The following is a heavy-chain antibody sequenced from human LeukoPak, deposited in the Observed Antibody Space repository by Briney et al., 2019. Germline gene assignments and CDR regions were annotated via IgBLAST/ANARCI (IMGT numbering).Heavy chain of an antibody. CDR1: GFTFSSYG. J-gene: IGHJ6*02. CDR2: ISGSGGST. D-gene: IGHD3-10*01. CDR3: AKDRRVQGSGTYPKYYYGMDV. Sequence: GRSLRLSCAASGFTFSSYGMHWVRQAPGKGLEWVSAISGSGGSTYYADSVKGRFTISRDNSKNTLYLQMNSLRAEDTAVYYCAKDRRVQGSGTYPKYYYGMDVWGQGTTVTVSS. V-gene: IGHV3-23*01.